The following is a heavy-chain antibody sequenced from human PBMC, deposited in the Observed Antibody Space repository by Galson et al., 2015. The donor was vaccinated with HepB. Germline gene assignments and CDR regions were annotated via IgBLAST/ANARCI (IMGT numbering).Heavy chain of an antibody. CDR1: GGSISSYY. V-gene: IGHV4-4*07. CDR2: IYTSGST. D-gene: IGHD6-13*01. Sequence: ATLSLFSTCAGGSISSYYWSWLRRPAGQGLEWIGRIYTSGSTDYNPSLKGRVTMSVDKSKNQLSLKLNTVTAADTAVYYCARDFIAGRCDWFDSWGQGALVTVSS. J-gene: IGHJ5*01. CDR3: ARDFIAGRCDWFDS.